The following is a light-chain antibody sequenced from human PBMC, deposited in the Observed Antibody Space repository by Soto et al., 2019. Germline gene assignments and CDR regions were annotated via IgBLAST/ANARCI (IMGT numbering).Light chain of an antibody. J-gene: IGKJ1*01. CDR2: DTS. CDR3: QQCGSSPS. Sequence: EIVLTQSPGTLSLSPGERATLSCRASQSVSSSYLAWYQQKPGQAPRLLIYDTSSRATGIPDRFSGSGSGTDFTLAISRLEPEDFVVHYCQQCGSSPSFGHGTKVELK. CDR1: QSVSSSY. V-gene: IGKV3-20*01.